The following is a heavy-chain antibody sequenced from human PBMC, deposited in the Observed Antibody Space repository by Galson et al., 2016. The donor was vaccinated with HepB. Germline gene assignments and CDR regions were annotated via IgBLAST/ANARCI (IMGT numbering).Heavy chain of an antibody. CDR3: ARAGRAAIGTWCFDP. Sequence: SLRLSCAASGFTFSSYTMNWVRQAPGKGLEWVASVTINSKYFYYIDSVKGRFTVSSDDAKNSLDLQMNSLRVDDTAVYYCARAGRAAIGTWCFDPWGQGTLVTVSS. CDR2: VTINSKYF. CDR1: GFTFSSYT. J-gene: IGHJ5*02. D-gene: IGHD2-8*01. V-gene: IGHV3-21*01.